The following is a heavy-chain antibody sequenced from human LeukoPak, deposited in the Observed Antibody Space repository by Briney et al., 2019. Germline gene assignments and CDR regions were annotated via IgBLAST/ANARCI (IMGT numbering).Heavy chain of an antibody. D-gene: IGHD2-15*01. CDR3: ARGGRSSEGY. V-gene: IGHV4-34*01. CDR2: INHSGST. CDR1: GGSFSGYY. Sequence: PSETLSLTCAVYGGSFSGYYWSWIRQPPGKGLEWIGEINHSGSTNYNPSLKSRVTISVDTSKNQFSLKLSSVTAADMAVYYCARGGRSSEGYWGQGTLSPSPQ. J-gene: IGHJ4*02.